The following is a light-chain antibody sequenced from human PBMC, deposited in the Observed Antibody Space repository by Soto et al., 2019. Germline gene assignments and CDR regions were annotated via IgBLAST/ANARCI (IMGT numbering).Light chain of an antibody. CDR1: QSVSGNF. CDR3: RQYGRSLGFA. CDR2: GAS. V-gene: IGKV3-20*01. J-gene: IGKJ4*01. Sequence: EIVLTQSPGTLSLSPGERSTLSCMASQSVSGNFLAWYQEKAGQAPRLLIYGASTRPTGIPDRFSGSGSGTDFTLTISRLEPEDFAVYYCRQYGRSLGFAFGGGTKVDIK.